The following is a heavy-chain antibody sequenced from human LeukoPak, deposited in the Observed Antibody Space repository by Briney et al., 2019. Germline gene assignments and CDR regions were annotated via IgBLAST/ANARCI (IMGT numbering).Heavy chain of an antibody. CDR3: AKDQWLVSYDY. CDR1: GFTFSSYA. D-gene: IGHD6-19*01. Sequence: TGGSLRLSCAASGFTFSSYAMHWVRQAPGKGLEWVAVISYDGSNKYYADSVKGRFTISRDNSKNTLYLQMNSLRAEDTAVYYCAKDQWLVSYDYWGQGTLVTVSS. CDR2: ISYDGSNK. J-gene: IGHJ4*02. V-gene: IGHV3-30*04.